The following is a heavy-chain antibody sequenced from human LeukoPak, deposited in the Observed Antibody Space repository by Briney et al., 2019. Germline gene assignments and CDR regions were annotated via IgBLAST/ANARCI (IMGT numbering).Heavy chain of an antibody. CDR3: ARNHTHEGYGYYFDY. V-gene: IGHV4-39*01. CDR2: IYYSGST. J-gene: IGHJ4*02. Sequence: SETLSLTCTVSGGSISSSRYYWGWIRQPPGKGLEWIGSIYYSGSTHYNPSLKSRVTISVDTSKKQFSLKLSSVTAADTAVYYCARNHTHEGYGYYFDYWGQGTLITVSS. D-gene: IGHD5-18*01. CDR1: GGSISSSRYY.